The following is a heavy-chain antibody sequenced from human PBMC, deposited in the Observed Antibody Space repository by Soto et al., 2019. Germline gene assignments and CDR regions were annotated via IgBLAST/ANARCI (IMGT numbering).Heavy chain of an antibody. J-gene: IGHJ6*02. CDR2: IYYSGST. V-gene: IGHV4-59*01. D-gene: IGHD2-2*01. CDR3: ARGLGYQLLSYYYYYGMDV. Sequence: SETLSLTCTVSGGSISSYYWSWIRQPPGKGLEWIGYIYYSGSTNYNPSLKSRVTISVDTSKNQFSLKLSSVTAADTAVYYCARGLGYQLLSYYYYYGMDVWGQGTTVTVPS. CDR1: GGSISSYY.